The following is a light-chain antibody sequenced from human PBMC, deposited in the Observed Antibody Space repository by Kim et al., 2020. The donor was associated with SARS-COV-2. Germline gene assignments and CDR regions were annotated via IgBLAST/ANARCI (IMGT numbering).Light chain of an antibody. CDR2: DAS. CDR1: QDINRF. J-gene: IGKJ2*01. Sequence: DIQMTQSPSSLSASVGDTVTITCQASQDINRFLNWFQQKPGKAPKVLISDASTLETGVPSRFSAGGSGTHFTFTINSLQPDDVATYFCQQFDNLPYTFGQGTKVDIK. V-gene: IGKV1-33*01. CDR3: QQFDNLPYT.